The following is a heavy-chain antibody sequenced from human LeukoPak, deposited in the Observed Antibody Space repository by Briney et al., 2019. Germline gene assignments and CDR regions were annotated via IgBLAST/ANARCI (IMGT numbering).Heavy chain of an antibody. V-gene: IGHV3-23*01. CDR3: TKDWYDILTGTFDY. J-gene: IGHJ4*02. CDR1: GFTFRSYA. Sequence: PGGSLRLSCAASGFTFRSYAMSWVRQAPGKGLEWVAAISASGATTKYADSVKGRFAISRDNSKNMLYLQMNSLGAEDTAVYYCTKDWYDILTGTFDYRGQGTLVTVSA. CDR2: ISASGATT. D-gene: IGHD3-9*01.